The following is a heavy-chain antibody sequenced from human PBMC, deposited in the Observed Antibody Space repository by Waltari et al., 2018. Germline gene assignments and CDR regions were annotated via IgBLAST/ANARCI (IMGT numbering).Heavy chain of an antibody. CDR3: AKDSKQGGWYVGAFDI. CDR2: ISGSGGST. V-gene: IGHV3-23*01. J-gene: IGHJ3*02. Sequence: EVQLLESGGGLVQPGGSLRLSCAASSFTFSSHAMNWVRQAPGKGLEWVSAISGSGGSTYYADSVKGRFTISRDNSKNTLYLQMNSLRAEDTAVYYCAKDSKQGGWYVGAFDIWGQGTMVTVSS. CDR1: SFTFSSHA. D-gene: IGHD6-19*01.